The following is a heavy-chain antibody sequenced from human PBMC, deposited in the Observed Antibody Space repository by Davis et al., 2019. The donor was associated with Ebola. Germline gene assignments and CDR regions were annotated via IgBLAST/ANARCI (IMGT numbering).Heavy chain of an antibody. D-gene: IGHD3-3*01. CDR1: GFVFRNYV. Sequence: PGGSLRLSCAASGFVFRNYVMSWVRQAPGKGLEWVSSISSSYYIDYADSVKGRFTISRDNAKNSLFLQMNSLRPEDTAFYYCARDIGRQNDLGLFDYWGQGTLVAVSS. CDR2: ISSSYYI. J-gene: IGHJ4*02. CDR3: ARDIGRQNDLGLFDY. V-gene: IGHV3-21*04.